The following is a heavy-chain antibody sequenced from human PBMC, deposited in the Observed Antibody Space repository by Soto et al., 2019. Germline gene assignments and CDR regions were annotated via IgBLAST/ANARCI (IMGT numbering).Heavy chain of an antibody. CDR1: GFTFSSYW. CDR3: ARETPASSGYYWPGRNAFDI. D-gene: IGHD3-22*01. CDR2: ISYDGSNK. Sequence: GGSLRLSCAASGFTFSSYWMHWVRQAPGKGLVWVAVISYDGSNKYYADSVKGRFTISRDNSKNTLYLQMNSLRAEDTAVYYCARETPASSGYYWPGRNAFDIWGQGTMVTVSS. V-gene: IGHV3-30-3*01. J-gene: IGHJ3*02.